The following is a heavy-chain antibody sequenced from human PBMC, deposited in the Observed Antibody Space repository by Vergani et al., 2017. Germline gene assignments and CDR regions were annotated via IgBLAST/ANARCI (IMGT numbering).Heavy chain of an antibody. Sequence: QVQLVPSGAEVKTPGASVKVSCKASGYTFTSYDINWVRQATGQGLEWMGWMNPIFGTANYAQKFQGRVTITADESTSTAYMELSSLRSEDTAVYYCASPGDCSSTSCYTVSVHSYGMDVWGQGTTVTVSS. CDR1: GYTFTSYD. J-gene: IGHJ6*02. D-gene: IGHD2-2*02. CDR2: MNPIFGTA. V-gene: IGHV1-69*01. CDR3: ASPGDCSSTSCYTVSVHSYGMDV.